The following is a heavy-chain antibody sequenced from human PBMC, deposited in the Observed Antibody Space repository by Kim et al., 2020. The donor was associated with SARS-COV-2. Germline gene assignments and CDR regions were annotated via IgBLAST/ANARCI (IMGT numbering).Heavy chain of an antibody. V-gene: IGHV4-30-2*01. CDR3: ASTYNWNYGLPEYYFDY. J-gene: IGHJ4*02. CDR2: IYHSGST. CDR1: GGSISSGGYS. D-gene: IGHD1-7*01. Sequence: SETLSLTCAVSGGSISSGGYSWSWIRQPPGKGLEWIGYIYHSGSTYYNPSLKSRVTISVDRSKNQFSLKLSSVTAADTAVYYCASTYNWNYGLPEYYFDYWGQGTLVTVSS.